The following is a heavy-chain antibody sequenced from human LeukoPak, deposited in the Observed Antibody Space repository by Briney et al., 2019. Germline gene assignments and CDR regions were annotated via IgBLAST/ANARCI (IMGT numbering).Heavy chain of an antibody. CDR3: AGSLGYCTSNVCYLKY. CDR2: INPNSGGT. Sequence: ASVKVSCKASGYTFTSYGISWVRQAPGQGLEWMGWINPNSGGTDYAQKFQGRVTMTRDTSISTAYMEVRSLRSDDTAVYYCAGSLGYCTSNVCYLKYWGQGTLVTVSS. CDR1: GYTFTSYG. V-gene: IGHV1-2*02. J-gene: IGHJ4*02. D-gene: IGHD2-8*01.